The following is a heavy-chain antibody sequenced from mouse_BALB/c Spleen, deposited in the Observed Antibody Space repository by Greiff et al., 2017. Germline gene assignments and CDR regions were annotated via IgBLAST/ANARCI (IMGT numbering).Heavy chain of an antibody. CDR3: ARDGYYGSSYYFDY. Sequence: EVMLVESGGGLVKPGGSLKLSCAASGFTFSSYAMSWVRQSPEKRLEWVAEISSGGSYTYYPDTVTGRFTISRDNAKNTLYLEMSSLRSEDTAMYYCARDGYYGSSYYFDYWGQGTTLTVSS. V-gene: IGHV5-9-4*01. CDR1: GFTFSSYA. CDR2: ISSGGSYT. D-gene: IGHD1-1*01. J-gene: IGHJ2*01.